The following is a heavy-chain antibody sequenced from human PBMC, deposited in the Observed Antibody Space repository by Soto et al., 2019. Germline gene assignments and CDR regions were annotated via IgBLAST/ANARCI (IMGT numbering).Heavy chain of an antibody. Sequence: QVQLVESGGGVVQPGRSLRLSCAASGFTFSSYAMHWVRQAPGKGLEWVAVISYDGSNKYYADSVKGRFTISRDNSQNTLYLQMNSLRAEDTAVYYCARDSYNWNYPGAFDIWGQGTMVTVSS. D-gene: IGHD1-7*01. CDR1: GFTFSSYA. CDR2: ISYDGSNK. CDR3: ARDSYNWNYPGAFDI. V-gene: IGHV3-30-3*01. J-gene: IGHJ3*02.